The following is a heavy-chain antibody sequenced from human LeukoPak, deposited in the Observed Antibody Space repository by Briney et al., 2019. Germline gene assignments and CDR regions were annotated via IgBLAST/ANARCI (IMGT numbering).Heavy chain of an antibody. CDR2: ISYDGTNK. CDR1: GFILSSYA. J-gene: IGHJ6*04. Sequence: GRSLRLSCAASGFILSSYAMYWVRQAPGKGLEWVAVISYDGTNKYYAGSVKGRFTISRDNSKNTGYLQMNSLRAEDTAVYYCARDRDRDIIGDGMDVWGKGTTVTVSS. V-gene: IGHV3-30*04. CDR3: ARDRDRDIIGDGMDV. D-gene: IGHD2-15*01.